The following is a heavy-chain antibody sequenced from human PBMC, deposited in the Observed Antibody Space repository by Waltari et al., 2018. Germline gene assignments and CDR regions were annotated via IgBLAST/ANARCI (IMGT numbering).Heavy chain of an antibody. J-gene: IGHJ5*02. CDR2: IYYSGCT. Sequence: QVQLQESGPGLVKPSETLSLTCTVSGGSISSYYWSWIRQPPGKGLEWIGYIYYSGCTNYNPSLKSRVTISVDTSKNQFSLKLSSVTAADTAVYYCARGGIGYCSGGSCPNWFDPWGQGTLVTVSS. V-gene: IGHV4-59*01. CDR1: GGSISSYY. D-gene: IGHD2-15*01. CDR3: ARGGIGYCSGGSCPNWFDP.